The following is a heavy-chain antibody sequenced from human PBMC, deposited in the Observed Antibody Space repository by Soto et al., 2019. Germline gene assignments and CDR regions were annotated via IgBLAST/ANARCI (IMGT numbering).Heavy chain of an antibody. CDR1: GYTFTSYG. Sequence: ASVKVSCKASGYTFTSYGISWVRQAPGQGLEWMGWISAYNGNTNYAQKLQGRVTMTTDTSTSTAYTELRSLRSDDTAVYYCARSEYQLLVDYWGQGTLVTVSS. CDR3: ARSEYQLLVDY. D-gene: IGHD2-2*01. V-gene: IGHV1-18*04. CDR2: ISAYNGNT. J-gene: IGHJ4*02.